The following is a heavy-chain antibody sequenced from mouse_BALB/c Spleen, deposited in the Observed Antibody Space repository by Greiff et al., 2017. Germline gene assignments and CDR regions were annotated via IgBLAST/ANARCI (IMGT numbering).Heavy chain of an antibody. D-gene: IGHD2-1*01. J-gene: IGHJ2*01. CDR1: GYTFTSYT. CDR2: INPSSGYT. V-gene: IGHV1-4*01. Sequence: VKLQESGAELARPGASVKMSCKASGYTFTSYTMHWVKQRPGQGLEWIGYINPSSGYTNYNQKFKDKATLTADKSSSTAYMQLSSLTSEDSAVYYCARSSYGNYGYWGQGTTLTVSS. CDR3: ARSSYGNYGY.